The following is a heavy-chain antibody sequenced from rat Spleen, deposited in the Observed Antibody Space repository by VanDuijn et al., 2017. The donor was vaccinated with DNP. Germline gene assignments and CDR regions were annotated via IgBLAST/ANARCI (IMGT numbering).Heavy chain of an antibody. V-gene: IGHV3-1*01. Sequence: EVQLQESGPGLVKPSQSLSLTCSVTGYSITNNYWGWIRKFPGNKMEWIGHISYSGSATYNPSFKSRISITRDTSKNQFFLQLNSITTEDTATYDCARWVYYFDYWGQGVMVTVSS. J-gene: IGHJ2*01. CDR3: ARWVYYFDY. CDR1: GYSITNNY. CDR2: ISYSGSA.